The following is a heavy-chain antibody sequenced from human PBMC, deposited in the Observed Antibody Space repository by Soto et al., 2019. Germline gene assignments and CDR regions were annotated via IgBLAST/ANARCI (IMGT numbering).Heavy chain of an antibody. Sequence: GESLKISCTGSGYSFTSYWISWVRQMPGKGLEWMGRIDPSDSYTNYSPSFQGHVTISADKSISTAYLQWSSLKASDTAMYYCARHIPNIVVVPAAILNYGMDVWGQGTTVTAP. V-gene: IGHV5-10-1*01. CDR2: IDPSDSYT. D-gene: IGHD2-2*01. J-gene: IGHJ6*02. CDR3: ARHIPNIVVVPAAILNYGMDV. CDR1: GYSFTSYW.